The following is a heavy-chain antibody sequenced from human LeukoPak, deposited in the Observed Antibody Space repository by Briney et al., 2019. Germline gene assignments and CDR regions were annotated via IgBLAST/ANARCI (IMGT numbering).Heavy chain of an antibody. CDR3: AKDQQLAPRGWFDP. CDR2: ISGSGTST. V-gene: IGHV3-23*01. CDR1: GFTFSSYA. J-gene: IGHJ5*02. D-gene: IGHD6-13*01. Sequence: GGSLRPSCAASGFTFSSYAMSWVRQAPGKGLEWVSAISGSGTSTYYADSVKGRFTISRDNSKNTLCLQMNSLRAEDTAVYYCAKDQQLAPRGWFDPWGQGTLVTVSS.